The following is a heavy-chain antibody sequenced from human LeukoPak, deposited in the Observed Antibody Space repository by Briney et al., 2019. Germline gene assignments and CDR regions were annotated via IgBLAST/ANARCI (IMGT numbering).Heavy chain of an antibody. CDR1: GGSISSSSYY. D-gene: IGHD6-6*01. CDR2: IYYSGST. Sequence: SETLSLTCTVSGGSISSSSYYWGWIRQPPGKGLEWIGSIYYSGSTYYNPSLKSRVTISVDTSKNQFSLKLSSVTAADTAVYYCARLLRSRIAANFDYWGQGTLVTVSS. CDR3: ARLLRSRIAANFDY. V-gene: IGHV4-39*01. J-gene: IGHJ4*02.